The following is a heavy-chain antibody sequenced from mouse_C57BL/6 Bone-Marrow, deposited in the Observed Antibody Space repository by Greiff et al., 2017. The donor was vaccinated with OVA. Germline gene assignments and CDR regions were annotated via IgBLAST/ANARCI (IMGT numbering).Heavy chain of an antibody. V-gene: IGHV5-17*01. CDR1: GFTFSDYG. CDR3: ARHDGYYGFAY. J-gene: IGHJ3*01. Sequence: EVQLVESGGGLVKPGGSLKLSCAASGFTFSDYGMHWVRQAPEKGLEWVAYLSSGSSTIYYADTVKVRFTISRDNAKNTLFLKMTSMRSEDTAMYYCARHDGYYGFAYWGQGTLVTVSA. CDR2: LSSGSSTI. D-gene: IGHD2-3*01.